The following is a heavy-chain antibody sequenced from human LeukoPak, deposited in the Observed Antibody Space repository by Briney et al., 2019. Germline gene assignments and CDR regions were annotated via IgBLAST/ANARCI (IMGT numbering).Heavy chain of an antibody. V-gene: IGHV4-38-2*01. Sequence: SETLSLTCAVSGYSISSGYYWGWIRQPPGKGLEWIGSIYHSGSTYYNPSLKSRVTISVDTSKNQFSLKLSSVTAADTAVYYCARPVVVVNDAFDIWGQGTMVTVSS. J-gene: IGHJ3*02. CDR3: ARPVVVVNDAFDI. CDR2: IYHSGST. CDR1: GYSISSGYY. D-gene: IGHD3-22*01.